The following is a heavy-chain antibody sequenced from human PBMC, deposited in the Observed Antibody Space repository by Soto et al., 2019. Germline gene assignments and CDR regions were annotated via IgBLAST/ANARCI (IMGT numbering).Heavy chain of an antibody. D-gene: IGHD6-19*01. CDR2: VSGSGGTT. CDR3: ARCTVVTIVTSDWCNWFDP. J-gene: IGHJ5*02. CDR1: GFTFSNYA. Sequence: EVQLLESGGGLVQPGGSLRLSCAASGFTFSNYAMSWVRQAPGKGLEWVSAVSGSGGTTYYADSVRGRFTISRDNSKNTLYLQMNSLRAEDTAIYFCARCTVVTIVTSDWCNWFDPWGQGTLVTVSS. V-gene: IGHV3-23*01.